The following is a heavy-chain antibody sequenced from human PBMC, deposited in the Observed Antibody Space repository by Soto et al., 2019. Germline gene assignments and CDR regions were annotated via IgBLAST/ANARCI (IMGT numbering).Heavy chain of an antibody. J-gene: IGHJ6*02. CDR1: GGYIRSSSYC. CDR3: ARLHGYCISTSCYGYYGMDV. CDR2: ISYSGST. Sequence: LETLSLTCTVSGGYIRSSSYCWGWIRQPPGKGLEWIGSISYSGSTYYNPSLKSRVTMSVDTSKNQFSLKLSSVTAADTAVYYCARLHGYCISTSCYGYYGMDVWGQGTTVTVSS. D-gene: IGHD2-2*01. V-gene: IGHV4-39*01.